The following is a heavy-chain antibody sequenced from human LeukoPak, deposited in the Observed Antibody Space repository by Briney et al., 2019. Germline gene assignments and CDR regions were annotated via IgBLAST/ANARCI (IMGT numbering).Heavy chain of an antibody. CDR3: ARLSDSSIYGAFDI. J-gene: IGHJ3*02. D-gene: IGHD3-22*01. CDR1: GFTVSSNY. V-gene: IGHV3-66*02. Sequence: GGSLRLSGAASGFTVSSNYMCWVRQAPGKGLEWVSVLYSGGSTYYPDSVKGRFTISRDNSQNTLNLQMDSLRPEDTAVYYCARLSDSSIYGAFDIWGHGTMVTVSS. CDR2: LYSGGST.